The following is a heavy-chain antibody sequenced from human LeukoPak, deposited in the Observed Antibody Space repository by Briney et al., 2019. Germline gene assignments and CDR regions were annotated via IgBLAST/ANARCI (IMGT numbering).Heavy chain of an antibody. D-gene: IGHD5-12*01. V-gene: IGHV1-2*02. CDR3: AREDGLPTSADDAFDI. Sequence: ASVKVSCKASGYTFTGYYMHWVRQAPGQGLEWMGWINPNSGGTNYAQKFQGRVTMTRDTSISTAYMELSRLRSDDTAVYYCAREDGLPTSADDAFDIWGQGTMVTVSS. CDR1: GYTFTGYY. CDR2: INPNSGGT. J-gene: IGHJ3*02.